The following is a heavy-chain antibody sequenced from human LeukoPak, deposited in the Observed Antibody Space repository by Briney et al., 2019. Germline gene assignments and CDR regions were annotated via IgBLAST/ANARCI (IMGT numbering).Heavy chain of an antibody. D-gene: IGHD6-13*01. V-gene: IGHV4-59*01. CDR3: SSGSGYRIEN. CDR2: IHNTGST. J-gene: IGHJ4*02. Sequence: SETLSLTCTVSGXSISSYYWSWIRQPPGKGLEWIGYIHNTGSTNYNPSLKGRVTISVDTSKNQFSLKLSSVTTADTAVYHCSSGSGYRIENWGQGTLVTVSS. CDR1: GXSISSYY.